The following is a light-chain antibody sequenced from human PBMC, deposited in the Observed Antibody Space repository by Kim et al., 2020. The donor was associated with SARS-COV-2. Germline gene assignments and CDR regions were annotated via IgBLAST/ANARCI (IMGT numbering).Light chain of an antibody. V-gene: IGKV3-11*01. Sequence: PGERATLSCSASQSVITYLAWYQHKPGQGPRLLIYDASIRATGIPDRFSGSGSGTDFTLTISSLESEDFAVYYCQQRSNWPPALTFGGGTKVDIK. J-gene: IGKJ4*01. CDR3: QQRSNWPPALT. CDR1: QSVITY. CDR2: DAS.